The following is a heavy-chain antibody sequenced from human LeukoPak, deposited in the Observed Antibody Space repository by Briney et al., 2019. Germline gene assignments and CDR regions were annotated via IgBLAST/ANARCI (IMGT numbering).Heavy chain of an antibody. D-gene: IGHD3-22*01. CDR3: ATDLPRITMIVPHQVFVH. V-gene: IGHV1-18*01. J-gene: IGHJ1*01. CDR1: GYTFTSYG. Sequence: GASVKVSCKASGYTFTSYGISWVRQAPGQGLEWMGWISAYNGNTNYAQKLQGRVTMTTDTSTSTAYMELRSLRSDDTAVYYCATDLPRITMIVPHQVFVHWGQGTLVTVSS. CDR2: ISAYNGNT.